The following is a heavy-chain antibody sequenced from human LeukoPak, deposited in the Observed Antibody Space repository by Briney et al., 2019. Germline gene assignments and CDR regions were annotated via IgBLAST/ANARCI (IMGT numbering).Heavy chain of an antibody. V-gene: IGHV4-59*08. J-gene: IGHJ6*02. D-gene: IGHD3-10*01. Sequence: SETLSLTCTVSGASIRSYYWSWIRQPSGKGLEWIRYVYYSGSTNYNPSRKSQVTISIDTSKNEFSLKLTSVTAADTAVYYCARHEGHPSSGSYGMDVWGQGTTVIVPS. CDR3: ARHEGHPSSGSYGMDV. CDR2: VYYSGST. CDR1: GASIRSYY.